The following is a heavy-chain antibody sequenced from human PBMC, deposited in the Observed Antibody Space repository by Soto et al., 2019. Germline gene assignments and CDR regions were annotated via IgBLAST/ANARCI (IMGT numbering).Heavy chain of an antibody. CDR2: INPSGGST. V-gene: IGHV1-46*01. CDR3: ARDRETATLVYYGMDV. J-gene: IGHJ6*02. CDR1: GYTFTSYY. Sequence: ASVKVSCKASGYTFTSYYMHWVRQSPGQGLEWMGIINPSGGSTSYAQKFQGRVTMTRDTSTSTVYMELSSLRSEDTAVYYCARDRETATLVYYGMDVWGQGTTVTVSS. D-gene: IGHD5-18*01.